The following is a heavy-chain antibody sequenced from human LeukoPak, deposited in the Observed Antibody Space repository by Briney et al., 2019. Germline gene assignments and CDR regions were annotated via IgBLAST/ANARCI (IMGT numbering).Heavy chain of an antibody. Sequence: GGSLRLSCAASGFTFSSYGMHWVRQAPDKGLEWVAVISYDGSNKYYADSVKGRFTISRDNSKNTLYLQMNSLRAEDTAVYYCARDRGIYSSSSIFDYWGQGTLVTVSS. V-gene: IGHV3-30*19. CDR3: ARDRGIYSSSSIFDY. CDR2: ISYDGSNK. J-gene: IGHJ4*02. D-gene: IGHD6-6*01. CDR1: GFTFSSYG.